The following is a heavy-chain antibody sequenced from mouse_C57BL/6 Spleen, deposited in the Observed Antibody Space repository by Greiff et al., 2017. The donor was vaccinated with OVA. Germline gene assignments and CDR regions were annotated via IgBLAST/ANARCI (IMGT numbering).Heavy chain of an antibody. D-gene: IGHD1-1*01. CDR1: GYTFNSHR. Sequence: QVQLPQPGAELVRPGTSVKLSCKASGYTFNSHRMHWVKQRPGQGLEWIGVIDPSDSYTYYNQKFKGQATLTVYTSSSAAYMQLSSLTSEDAAVYYCARSGEATVVAEAYWGQGTLVTVSA. CDR3: ARSGEATVVAEAY. J-gene: IGHJ3*01. V-gene: IGHV1-59*01. CDR2: IDPSDSYT.